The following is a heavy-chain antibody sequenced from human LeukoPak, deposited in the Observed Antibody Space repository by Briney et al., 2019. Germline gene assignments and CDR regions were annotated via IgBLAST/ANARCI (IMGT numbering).Heavy chain of an antibody. V-gene: IGHV3-23*01. CDR1: GFTVGSFG. CDR2: LRSNGDTA. CDR3: ARGQELDDGVFDS. D-gene: IGHD1-1*01. J-gene: IGHJ4*02. Sequence: GGSLSPLCAVSGFTVGSFGMTWARQQRGGGLGCLTSLRSNGDTAYNADSVKGRFTISRDNSKNTVYLQMNILRVEDTAIYYCARGQELDDGVFDSWGQGTLVTVSA.